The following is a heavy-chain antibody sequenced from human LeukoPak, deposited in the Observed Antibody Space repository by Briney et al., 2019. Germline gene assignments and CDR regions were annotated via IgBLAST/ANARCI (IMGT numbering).Heavy chain of an antibody. CDR3: AREGAVVVPAAGAFDI. Sequence: GGSLRLSCAASGFTFSNYWMTWVRQSPGKGLEWVAIIKPDGSDRYSVDSEKGRFTVSRDNAKNSLYLQMSSLRAEDTAVYYCAREGAVVVPAAGAFDIWGQGTMVTVSS. J-gene: IGHJ3*02. CDR1: GFTFSNYW. CDR2: IKPDGSDR. V-gene: IGHV3-7*01. D-gene: IGHD2-2*01.